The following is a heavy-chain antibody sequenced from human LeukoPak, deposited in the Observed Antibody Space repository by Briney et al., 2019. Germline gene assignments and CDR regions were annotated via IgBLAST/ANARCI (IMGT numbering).Heavy chain of an antibody. J-gene: IGHJ4*02. D-gene: IGHD2-15*01. CDR3: ARRRVIGGIGATAPRLASPDY. Sequence: SETLSLTCAVYGGSFSGYYWSWIRQPPGKGLEWIGEINHSGSTNYNPSLKSRVTISVDTSKNQFSLKLSSVTAADTAVYYCARRRVIGGIGATAPRLASPDYWGQGTLVTVSS. CDR2: INHSGST. V-gene: IGHV4-34*01. CDR1: GGSFSGYY.